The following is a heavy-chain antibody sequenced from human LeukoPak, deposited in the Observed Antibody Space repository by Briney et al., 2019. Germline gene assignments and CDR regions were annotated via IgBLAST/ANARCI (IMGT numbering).Heavy chain of an antibody. Sequence: SETLSLTCTVSGGSFSGYYWSWIRQPPGKGLEWIGEINHSGSTNYNPSLKSRVTISVDTSKNQFSLKLSSVTAADTAVYYCARVGSYSGYWGQGTLVTVSS. CDR3: ARVGSYSGY. CDR1: GGSFSGYY. J-gene: IGHJ4*02. D-gene: IGHD3-10*01. CDR2: INHSGST. V-gene: IGHV4-34*01.